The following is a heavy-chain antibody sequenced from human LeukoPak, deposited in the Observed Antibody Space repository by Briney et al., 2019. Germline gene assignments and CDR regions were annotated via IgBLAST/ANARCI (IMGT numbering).Heavy chain of an antibody. CDR3: ASSFWTPGAFDI. Sequence: GASVKVSCKASGYTFTSYGISWVRQAPGQGLEWMGWISAYNGNTNYAQKLQGRVTMTTDTSTTTAYMELRSLSSDDTAVYYCASSFWTPGAFDIWGQGTMVTVSS. CDR2: ISAYNGNT. CDR1: GYTFTSYG. D-gene: IGHD3/OR15-3a*01. V-gene: IGHV1-18*01. J-gene: IGHJ3*02.